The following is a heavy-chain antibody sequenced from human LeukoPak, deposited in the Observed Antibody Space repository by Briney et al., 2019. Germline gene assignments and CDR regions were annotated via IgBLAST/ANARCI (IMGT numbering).Heavy chain of an antibody. Sequence: SETLSLTCTVSGGSISSSSYYWGWIRQPPGKGLEWIGSISYRGITYYNPSLKSRVTISVDTSKNQFSLKLSSVTAADTAVYYCARVVYDSSTYPKSYFDFWGQGTLVTVSS. CDR3: ARVVYDSSTYPKSYFDF. CDR1: GGSISSSSYY. J-gene: IGHJ4*02. D-gene: IGHD3-22*01. CDR2: ISYRGIT. V-gene: IGHV4-39*07.